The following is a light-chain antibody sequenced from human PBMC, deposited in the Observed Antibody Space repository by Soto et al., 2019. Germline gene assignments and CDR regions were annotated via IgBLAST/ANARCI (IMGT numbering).Light chain of an antibody. V-gene: IGKV3-15*01. CDR2: AAS. CDR1: QSVRSN. Sequence: EIVMTQSPATLSLSPGERATLSCRASQSVRSNLAWYQHKPGQAPRLLIYAASTRATAVPARFSASGSGTEFTLTISGLQSEDFAVDYCHQYDHWSEAFGQGTRLEIK. J-gene: IGKJ5*01. CDR3: HQYDHWSEA.